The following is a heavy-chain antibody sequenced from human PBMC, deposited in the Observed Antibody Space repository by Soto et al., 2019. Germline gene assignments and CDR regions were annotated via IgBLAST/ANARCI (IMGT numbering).Heavy chain of an antibody. CDR2: IYYTGST. D-gene: IGHD3-22*01. Sequence: SETLSLTCAVSGGSINNGYYYWSWIRQLPGKGLEWLGYIYYTGSTLYTPSLKSRVTISIDTSKNHFSLSLKSVSAADTAMYYCARDASHGSGYYSGYFDVWGRGTLVTVSS. CDR1: GGSINNGYYY. CDR3: ARDASHGSGYYSGYFDV. V-gene: IGHV4-31*11. J-gene: IGHJ2*01.